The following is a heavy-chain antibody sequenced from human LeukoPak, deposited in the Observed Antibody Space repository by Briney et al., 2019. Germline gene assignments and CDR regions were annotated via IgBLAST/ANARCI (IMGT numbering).Heavy chain of an antibody. CDR1: GFTFSDHY. V-gene: IGHV3-72*01. J-gene: IGHJ4*02. CDR3: ARATSGSYYYYFDY. D-gene: IGHD1-26*01. Sequence: PGGSLRLSCAASGFTFSDHYMDRVRQAPGKGLEWVGRTRNKANSYTTEYAASVKGRFTISRDDSKSSLYLQMNSLKTEDTAVYYCARATSGSYYYYFDYWGQGTLVTVSS. CDR2: TRNKANSYTT.